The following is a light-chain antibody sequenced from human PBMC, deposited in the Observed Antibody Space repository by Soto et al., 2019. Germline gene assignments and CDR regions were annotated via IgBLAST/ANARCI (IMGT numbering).Light chain of an antibody. CDR2: AAS. CDR1: QSISSY. CDR3: QQSYSTLFT. Sequence: DIQMTQSPSSLSASVGDRVTITCRASQSISSYLNWYQQKPGKAPKLLIYAASSLQSGVPSRFSGSGYGTDFTITISSLQPKDFATYYCQQSYSTLFTFGPGTKVDIK. J-gene: IGKJ3*01. V-gene: IGKV1-39*01.